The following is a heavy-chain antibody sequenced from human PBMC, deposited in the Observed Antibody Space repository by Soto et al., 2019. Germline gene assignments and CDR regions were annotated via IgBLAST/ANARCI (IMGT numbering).Heavy chain of an antibody. D-gene: IGHD1-1*01. Sequence: PSETLSLTCAVYGGSFSGYYWSWIRQPPGKGLEWIGEINHSGSTNYNPSLKSRVTISVDTSKNQFSLKLSSVTAADTAVYYCTRGSNSEDFWGQGTLVTSPQ. V-gene: IGHV4-34*01. J-gene: IGHJ4*02. CDR1: GGSFSGYY. CDR2: INHSGST. CDR3: TRGSNSEDF.